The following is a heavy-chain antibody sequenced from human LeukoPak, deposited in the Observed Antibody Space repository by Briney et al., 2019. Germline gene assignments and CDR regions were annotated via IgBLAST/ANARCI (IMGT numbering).Heavy chain of an antibody. J-gene: IGHJ6*02. Sequence: GASVKVSCKASGGTFSSYAISWVRQAPGQGLEWMGGIIPIFGTANYAQKFQGRVTITADESTSTAYMELSSLRSEDTAVYYCARVALAAAGTGGYYYYGMDVWGQGTTVTVSS. CDR2: IIPIFGTA. CDR3: ARVALAAAGTGGYYYYGMDV. CDR1: GGTFSSYA. D-gene: IGHD6-13*01. V-gene: IGHV1-69*13.